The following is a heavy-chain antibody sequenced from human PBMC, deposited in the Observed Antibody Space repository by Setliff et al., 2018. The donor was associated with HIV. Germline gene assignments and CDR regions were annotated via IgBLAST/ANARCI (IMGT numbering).Heavy chain of an antibody. V-gene: IGHV4-38-2*01. Sequence: PSETLSLTCAVSGFSISSGYYWGWIRQPPGKGLEWIGIIYHSGSTYYNPSLKSRVTISVDTSKNQFSLKLSSVTAADTAVYYCARRNVVVPAALDCWGQGTLVTVSS. D-gene: IGHD2-2*01. CDR3: ARRNVVVPAALDC. CDR2: IYHSGST. J-gene: IGHJ4*02. CDR1: GFSISSGYY.